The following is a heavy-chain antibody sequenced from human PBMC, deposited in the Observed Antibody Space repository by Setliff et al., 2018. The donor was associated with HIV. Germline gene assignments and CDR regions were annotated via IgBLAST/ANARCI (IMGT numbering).Heavy chain of an antibody. J-gene: IGHJ4*02. Sequence: GGSLRLSCAASGFTFSTFWMGWVRQAPGKGREWVAHIKPDGSSKKYVDSVKGRFTISRDNAKNSLYLQMNSLRAEDTAVYYCARGIYTGYDHFDYWGQGTLVTVSS. CDR1: GFTFSTFW. D-gene: IGHD5-12*01. CDR3: ARGIYTGYDHFDY. V-gene: IGHV3-7*01. CDR2: IKPDGSSK.